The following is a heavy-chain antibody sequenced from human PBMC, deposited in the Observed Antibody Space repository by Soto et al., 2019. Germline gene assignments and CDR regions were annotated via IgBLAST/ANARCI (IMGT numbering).Heavy chain of an antibody. CDR2: IDPSDSYT. J-gene: IGHJ6*02. CDR3: ARYMVATQGAYYYGMDV. CDR1: GYSFTSYW. D-gene: IGHD5-12*01. V-gene: IGHV5-10-1*01. Sequence: ESLKISCKGSGYSFTSYWISWVRQMPGEGLEWMGRIDPSDSYTNYSPSFQGHVTISADKSISTAYLQWSSLKASDTAMYYCARYMVATQGAYYYGMDVWGQGTTVTVSS.